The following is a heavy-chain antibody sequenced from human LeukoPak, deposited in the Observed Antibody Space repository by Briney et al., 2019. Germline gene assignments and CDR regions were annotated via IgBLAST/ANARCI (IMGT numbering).Heavy chain of an antibody. CDR3: ARDRSGSYGGFDY. Sequence: SETLSLTCTVSGYSISSGYYWGWIRQPPGKGLEWIGSIYHSGSTYYNPSPKSRVTISVDTSKNQFSLKLSSVTAADTAVYYCARDRSGSYGGFDYWGQGTLVTVSS. CDR2: IYHSGST. D-gene: IGHD1-26*01. CDR1: GYSISSGYY. V-gene: IGHV4-38-2*02. J-gene: IGHJ4*02.